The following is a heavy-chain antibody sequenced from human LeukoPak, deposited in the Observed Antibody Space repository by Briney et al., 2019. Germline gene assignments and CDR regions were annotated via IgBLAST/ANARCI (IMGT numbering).Heavy chain of an antibody. CDR3: ARDYYDSSGHLWWFDP. J-gene: IGHJ5*02. CDR2: IYTSGST. D-gene: IGHD3-22*01. Sequence: SETLSLTCTVSGCSISNYYCSWIRQPAGKGLEWIGRIYTSGSTNYNPSLKSRVTMSVDTSKNQFSLKLTSVTAADTAVYYCARDYYDSSGHLWWFDPWGQGTLVTVSS. CDR1: GCSISNYY. V-gene: IGHV4-4*07.